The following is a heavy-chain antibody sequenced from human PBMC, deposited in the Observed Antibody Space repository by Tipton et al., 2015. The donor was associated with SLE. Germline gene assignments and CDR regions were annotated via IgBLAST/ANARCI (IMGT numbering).Heavy chain of an antibody. CDR1: GFTFSSYW. Sequence: SLRLSCEASGFTFSSYWMHWVRQGPGKGLVWVSGINREGSDTRYGDSAKGRFTISRDNAKNTLYSQMHSLRVDDTAVYYCGRGGPPNAIDIWGRGTTVSVSS. J-gene: IGHJ3*02. CDR2: INREGSDT. CDR3: GRGGPPNAIDI. V-gene: IGHV3-74*01.